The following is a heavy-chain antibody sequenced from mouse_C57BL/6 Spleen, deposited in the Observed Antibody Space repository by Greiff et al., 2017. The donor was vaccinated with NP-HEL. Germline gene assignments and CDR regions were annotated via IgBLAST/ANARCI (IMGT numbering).Heavy chain of an antibody. CDR2: IDPSDSYT. J-gene: IGHJ1*03. Sequence: QVQLQQPGAELVMPGASVKLSCKASGYTFTSYWMHWVKQRPGQGLEWIGEIDPSDSYTNYNQKFKGKSTLTVDKSSSTAYMQLSSLTSEDSAVYYCARSYGSSPNWYFDGWGTGTTVTVSS. V-gene: IGHV1-69*01. CDR1: GYTFTSYW. D-gene: IGHD1-1*01. CDR3: ARSYGSSPNWYFDG.